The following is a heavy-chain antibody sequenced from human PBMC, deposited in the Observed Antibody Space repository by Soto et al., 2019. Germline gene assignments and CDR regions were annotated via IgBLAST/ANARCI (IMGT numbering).Heavy chain of an antibody. J-gene: IGHJ4*02. D-gene: IGHD1-1*01. CDR2: VSASGLNT. Sequence: EVQLLESGGKLVQPGGSLTLSCAASGFTFSTYAMAWVRQAPGKGLEWVSGVSASGLNTDYADPVKGRFYISRDNSKSTVSLHMNGLRAEDTALYSWAKDRPRTTSGYFFAYWGQGTPVTVPS. V-gene: IGHV3-23*01. CDR3: AKDRPRTTSGYFFAY. CDR1: GFTFSTYA.